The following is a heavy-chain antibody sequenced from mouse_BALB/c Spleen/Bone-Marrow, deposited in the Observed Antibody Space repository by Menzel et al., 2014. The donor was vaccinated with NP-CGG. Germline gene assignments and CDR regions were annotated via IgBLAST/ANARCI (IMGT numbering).Heavy chain of an antibody. V-gene: IGHV3-6*01. Sequence: EVHLVESGPGLVKPSQSLSLTCSVTGYSITSGYYWSWLRQFPGNKLEWMGYITYDGSNNYNPSLKNRISITRDTSKNQFFLKLNSVTTEDTATYYCARDRGFDYWGQGTTPTVSS. CDR3: ARDRGFDY. CDR2: ITYDGSN. CDR1: GYSITSGYY. J-gene: IGHJ2*01.